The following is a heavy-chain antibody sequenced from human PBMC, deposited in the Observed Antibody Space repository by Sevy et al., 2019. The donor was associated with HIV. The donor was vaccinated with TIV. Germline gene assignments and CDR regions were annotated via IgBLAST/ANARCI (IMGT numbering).Heavy chain of an antibody. J-gene: IGHJ6*02. D-gene: IGHD3-3*01. CDR3: ARGKGITIFGVVTPYYYYGMDV. Sequence: SETLSLTCAVYGGSFSGYYWSWIRQPPGKGLEWIGEINHSGSTNYNPSLKSRVTISVDTSKNQFSLKLSSVTAADTVVYYCARGKGITIFGVVTPYYYYGMDVWGQGTTVTVSS. CDR1: GGSFSGYY. V-gene: IGHV4-34*01. CDR2: INHSGST.